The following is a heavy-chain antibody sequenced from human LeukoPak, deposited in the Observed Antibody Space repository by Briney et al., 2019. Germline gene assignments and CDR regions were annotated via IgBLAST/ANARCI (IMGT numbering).Heavy chain of an antibody. V-gene: IGHV4-4*07. J-gene: IGHJ3*02. Sequence: SETLSLTCTVSGGSISSYYWSGIRQPAGKGLEWIGPIYTSGSTNYNPSLKSRVTMSVDTSKNQFSLKLSSVTAADTAVYYCAREFAPYYYDSSGYWAHTFDIWGQGTMVTVSS. CDR3: AREFAPYYYDSSGYWAHTFDI. CDR1: GGSISSYY. CDR2: IYTSGST. D-gene: IGHD3-22*01.